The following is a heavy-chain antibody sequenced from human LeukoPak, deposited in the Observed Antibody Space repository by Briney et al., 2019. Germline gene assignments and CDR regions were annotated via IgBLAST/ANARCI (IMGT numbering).Heavy chain of an antibody. J-gene: IGHJ4*02. CDR2: IIPIFGTA. CDR3: ARSGVVVPIDY. V-gene: IGHV1-69*05. Sequence: ASVKVSCKGSGYTFTQYFIHWVRQAPGQGLEWMGRIIPIFGTANYAQKFQGRVTITTDESTSTAYMELSSLRSEDTAVYYCARSGVVVPIDYWGQGTLVTVSS. CDR1: GYTFTQYF. D-gene: IGHD2-15*01.